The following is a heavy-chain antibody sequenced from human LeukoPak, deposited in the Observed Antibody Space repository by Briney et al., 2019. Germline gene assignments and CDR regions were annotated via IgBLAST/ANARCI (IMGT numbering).Heavy chain of an antibody. Sequence: GGSLRLSRAASGFTFSSYAMSWVRQAPGKGLEWVSSISSSSSYIYYADSVKGRFTISRDNAKNSLYLQMNSLRAEDTAVYYCARGVVRYFDYWGQGALVTVSS. CDR1: GFTFSSYA. CDR3: ARGVVRYFDY. D-gene: IGHD3-9*01. J-gene: IGHJ4*02. V-gene: IGHV3-21*01. CDR2: ISSSSSYI.